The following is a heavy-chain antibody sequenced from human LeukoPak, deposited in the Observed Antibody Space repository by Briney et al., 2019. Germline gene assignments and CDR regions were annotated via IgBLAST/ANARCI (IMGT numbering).Heavy chain of an antibody. CDR1: GFTFSSYG. CDR2: ISYDGSNK. CDR3: AKYRVRGYSGYLFDY. V-gene: IGHV3-30*18. J-gene: IGHJ4*02. Sequence: GRSLRLSCAASGFTFSSYGMHWVRQAPGKGLEWVAVISYDGSNKYYADSVKGRFTISRDNSKNTLYLQMNSLRAEDTAVYYCAKYRVRGYSGYLFDYWGQGTLITVSS. D-gene: IGHD5-12*01.